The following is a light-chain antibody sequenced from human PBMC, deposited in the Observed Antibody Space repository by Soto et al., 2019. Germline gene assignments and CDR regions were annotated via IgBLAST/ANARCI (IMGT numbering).Light chain of an antibody. CDR1: QSISSY. J-gene: IGKJ5*01. Sequence: DIQMTQSPSSLSASVGDRVTITCRASQSISSYLNWYQQKPGKXPXXLIYAASTLQSGVPSRFSGSGSGTDFTLTISSLQPEYFATDYCQQLNSYPHFGQGTRLEIK. CDR2: AAS. V-gene: IGKV1-39*01. CDR3: QQLNSYPH.